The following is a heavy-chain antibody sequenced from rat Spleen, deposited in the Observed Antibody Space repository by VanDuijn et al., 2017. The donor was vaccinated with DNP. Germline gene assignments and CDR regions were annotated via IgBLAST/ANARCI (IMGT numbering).Heavy chain of an antibody. J-gene: IGHJ2*01. CDR3: AKAGGFSPWYFDY. V-gene: IGHV5S10*01. CDR1: GFTFSDYA. Sequence: EVQLVESGGGLVQPGHSLKLSCAASGFTFSDYAMAWVRQSPKKGLEWVASIIYDGTRIYYRDSVRGRFTISRDNAKTTLYLQMDSLRSEDTATYYCAKAGGFSPWYFDYWGQGVMVTVSS. CDR2: IIYDGTRI. D-gene: IGHD1-11*01.